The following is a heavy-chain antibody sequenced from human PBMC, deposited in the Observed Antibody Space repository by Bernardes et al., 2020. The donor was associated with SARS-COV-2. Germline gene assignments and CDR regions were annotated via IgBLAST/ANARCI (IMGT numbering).Heavy chain of an antibody. J-gene: IGHJ4*02. Sequence: ASVKVSCKASGYSFTRYYMHWVRQVPGQGLEWMGIINPTGGATSYAQKFRGRITMTRDTYTTTVYMDLSSLRPEDAAVYYCARGIGDGYYYYFDYWGQGTLVTVST. CDR3: ARGIGDGYYYYFDY. CDR1: GYSFTRYY. D-gene: IGHD5-12*01. CDR2: INPTGGAT. V-gene: IGHV1-46*01.